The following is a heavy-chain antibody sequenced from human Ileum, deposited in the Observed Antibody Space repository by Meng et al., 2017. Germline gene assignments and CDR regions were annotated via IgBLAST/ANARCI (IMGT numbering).Heavy chain of an antibody. CDR3: ARDRDSSGYYPY. Sequence: QVQLQESGPGLVKPSQTPSLTCTVSGGSISSGDYYWSWIRQPPGKGLEWIGYIYYSGSTYYNPSLKSRLTISVDTSKNQFSLKLSSVTAADTAVYYCARDRDSSGYYPYWGQGTLVTVSS. CDR2: IYYSGST. CDR1: GGSISSGDYY. J-gene: IGHJ4*02. D-gene: IGHD3-22*01. V-gene: IGHV4-30-4*01.